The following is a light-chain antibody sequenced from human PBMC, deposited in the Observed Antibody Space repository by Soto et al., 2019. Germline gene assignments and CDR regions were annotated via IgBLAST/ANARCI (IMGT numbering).Light chain of an antibody. V-gene: IGLV3-21*04. J-gene: IGLJ2*01. CDR2: YDD. CDR1: NIGSKS. Sequence: SYELTQPPSVSVAPGETATVTCGGDNIGSKSVHWYQQKPGQAAALVMYYDDKRPSGIPERFSGSYSGNTATLTISRVEAGDEAAYYCQVWDSSRDHPVFGGGTKLTVL. CDR3: QVWDSSRDHPV.